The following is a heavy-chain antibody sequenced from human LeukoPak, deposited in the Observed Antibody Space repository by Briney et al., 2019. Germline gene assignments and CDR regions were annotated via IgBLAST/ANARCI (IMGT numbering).Heavy chain of an antibody. CDR3: ARDAPLLDYYDSSAHFDY. J-gene: IGHJ4*02. D-gene: IGHD3-22*01. CDR1: GYTFTSYY. V-gene: IGHV1-46*01. CDR2: INPSGGST. Sequence: ASVKVSCKASGYTFTSYYMHWVRQAPGQGLEWMGIINPSGGSTSYAQKFQGRVTMIRDTSTSTVYMELSSLRSEDTAVYYCARDAPLLDYYDSSAHFDYWGQGTLVTVSS.